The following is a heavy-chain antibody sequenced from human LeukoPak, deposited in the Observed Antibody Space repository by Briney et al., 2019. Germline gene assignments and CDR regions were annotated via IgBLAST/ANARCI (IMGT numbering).Heavy chain of an antibody. Sequence: GGSLRLSCAASGFTFSSYAMSWVRQAPGKGLEWVSAISGSGGSTYYADSVKGRFTISRDNSKNTLYLQMNSLRAEDTAVYYCAKARAIDYYGSGRLDYFDYWGQGTLVTVSS. J-gene: IGHJ4*02. D-gene: IGHD3-10*01. CDR2: ISGSGGST. V-gene: IGHV3-23*01. CDR3: AKARAIDYYGSGRLDYFDY. CDR1: GFTFSSYA.